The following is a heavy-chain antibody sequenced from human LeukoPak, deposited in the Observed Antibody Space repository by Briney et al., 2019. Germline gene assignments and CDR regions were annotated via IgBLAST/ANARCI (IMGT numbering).Heavy chain of an antibody. J-gene: IGHJ5*02. D-gene: IGHD1-1*01. CDR3: ARLERRGNWFNP. CDR1: GYTFTSYD. CDR2: MNPNSGNT. V-gene: IGHV1-8*01. Sequence: ASVKVSCKSSGYTFTSYDINWLRQATGQGLEWMGWMNPNSGNTGYAQKFQGRVTMTRNTSISTAYMELSSLRSEDTAVYYCARLERRGNWFNPWGQGTLVTVSS.